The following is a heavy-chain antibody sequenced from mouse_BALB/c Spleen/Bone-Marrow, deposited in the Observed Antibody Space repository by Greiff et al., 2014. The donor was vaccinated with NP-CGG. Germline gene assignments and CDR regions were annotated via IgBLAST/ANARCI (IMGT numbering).Heavy chain of an antibody. V-gene: IGHV1S137*01. Sequence: VQLQQSGAELVRPGVSVKISCKGSGYTFTDYAMHWVKQSHAKSLEWIGVISTYYGDASYNQKFKGKATMTVDKSSSTAYMELARLTSEDSAIYYCAREGDTNFDVWGAGTTVTVSS. CDR3: AREGDTNFDV. D-gene: IGHD3-3*01. CDR2: ISTYYGDA. J-gene: IGHJ1*01. CDR1: GYTFTDYA.